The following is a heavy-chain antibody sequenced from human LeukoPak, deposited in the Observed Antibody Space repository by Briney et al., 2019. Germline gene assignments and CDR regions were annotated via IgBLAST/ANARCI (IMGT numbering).Heavy chain of an antibody. J-gene: IGHJ5*02. D-gene: IGHD6-19*01. Sequence: GGSLRHSCAASGFTLSSYEMNWVRQAPGKGLEWVSYISSSGSTIAYADSVKGRFTISRDNAKNSLYLQMTSLRGEDTAVYYCARAGAVAARVFDPWGEGTLVTVSS. V-gene: IGHV3-48*03. CDR2: ISSSGSTI. CDR3: ARAGAVAARVFDP. CDR1: GFTLSSYE.